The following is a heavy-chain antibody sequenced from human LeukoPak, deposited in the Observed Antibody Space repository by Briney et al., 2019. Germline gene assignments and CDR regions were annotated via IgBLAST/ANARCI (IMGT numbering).Heavy chain of an antibody. D-gene: IGHD3-16*01. Sequence: GASVKVSCKASGYTFYSYYMYWVRQAPGQGLEWMGFINPNGGDTTLAQTFQGRVAMTSDTSTSTVYLELSSLRIDDTAIYYCARDLGFHAPGRFGFDYWGQGTLVAVSS. V-gene: IGHV1-46*02. CDR2: INPNGGDT. J-gene: IGHJ4*02. CDR1: GYTFYSYY. CDR3: ARDLGFHAPGRFGFDY.